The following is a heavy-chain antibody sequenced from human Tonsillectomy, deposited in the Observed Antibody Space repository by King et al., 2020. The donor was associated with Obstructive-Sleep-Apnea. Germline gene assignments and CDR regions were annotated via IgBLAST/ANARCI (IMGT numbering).Heavy chain of an antibody. Sequence: VQLVESGGGVVQPGKSLRLSCAASGFTFSNYGMHWVRQTPGKGLEWVADIYYDGSNKDYAESVKGRFTISRDNSKSTLYLQMNDLRADDTAVYYCATQRRYRLLYVVDYWGQGTLVTVSS. CDR3: ATQRRYRLLYVVDY. V-gene: IGHV3-33*01. D-gene: IGHD2-2*02. J-gene: IGHJ4*02. CDR2: IYYDGSNK. CDR1: GFTFSNYG.